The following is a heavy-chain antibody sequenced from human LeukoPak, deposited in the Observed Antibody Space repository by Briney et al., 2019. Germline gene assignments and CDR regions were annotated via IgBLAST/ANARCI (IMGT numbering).Heavy chain of an antibody. CDR1: GSAFNNAA. CDR3: VKDIQLSY. D-gene: IGHD3-16*02. CDR2: IWFGGANT. Sequence: GGSLRLSCAASGSAFNNAAMTWVRQAPGKALEWVSLIWFGGANTYYADSVKGRFTISRDNSKSTVFLQMNRLRAEDTAMYYCVKDIQLSYWGQGTLVTVSS. J-gene: IGHJ4*02. V-gene: IGHV3-23*01.